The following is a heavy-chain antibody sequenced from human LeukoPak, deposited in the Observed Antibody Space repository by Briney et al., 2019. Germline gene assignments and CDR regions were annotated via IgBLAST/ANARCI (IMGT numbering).Heavy chain of an antibody. CDR2: ISPMFLTT. CDR1: GGSFNNYA. Sequence: SVKVSCKASGGSFNNYAINWVRQAPGQGLEWMGDISPMFLTTHYAQKLQGRVTLTADESTGTAYLELSRLRSEDTAVYYCAGDSHSSGFDYWGQGTLVTVSS. CDR3: AGDSHSSGFDY. D-gene: IGHD3-22*01. J-gene: IGHJ4*02. V-gene: IGHV1-69*13.